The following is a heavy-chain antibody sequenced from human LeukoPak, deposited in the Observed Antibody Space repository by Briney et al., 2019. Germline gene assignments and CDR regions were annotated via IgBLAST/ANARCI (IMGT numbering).Heavy chain of an antibody. J-gene: IGHJ4*02. CDR2: INHSGST. V-gene: IGHV4-34*01. CDR1: GGSFSGYY. CDR3: ARGGGYDSLPIDY. Sequence: PSETLSLTCAVYGGSFSGYYWSWIRQPPGKGLEWIGEINHSGSTNYNPSLKSRVTISVDTSKNQFSLKLSSVTAADTAVYYCARGGGYDSLPIDYWGQGTLVTVSS. D-gene: IGHD5-12*01.